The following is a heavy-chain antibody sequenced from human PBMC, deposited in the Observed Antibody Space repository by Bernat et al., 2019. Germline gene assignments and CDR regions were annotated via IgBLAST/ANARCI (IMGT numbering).Heavy chain of an antibody. CDR2: IRSKAYGGTT. V-gene: IGHV3-49*04. CDR3: TRDEEWLPKWHAFDI. CDR1: GFTFGDYA. J-gene: IGHJ3*02. D-gene: IGHD6-19*01. Sequence: EVQLVESGGGLVQPGRSLRLSCTASGFTFGDYAMSWVRQAPGKGLEWVGFIRSKAYGGTTEYAASVKGRFTISRDDSKSIAYLQMNSLKTEDTAVYYCTRDEEWLPKWHAFDIWGQGTMVTVSS.